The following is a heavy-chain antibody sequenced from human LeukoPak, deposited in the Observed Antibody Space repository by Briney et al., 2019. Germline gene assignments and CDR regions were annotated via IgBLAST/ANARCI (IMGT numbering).Heavy chain of an antibody. CDR1: GYTFTSYD. Sequence: GASVKVSCKASGYTFTSYDINLVRQATGQGLEWMGWMNPNSGNTGYAQKYQGRVTMTRNTSISTAYMELSSLRSEDTAVYYCARRKYSSNSLVSYGMDVWGQGTTVTVSS. CDR3: ARRKYSSNSLVSYGMDV. CDR2: MNPNSGNT. V-gene: IGHV1-8*01. D-gene: IGHD6-13*01. J-gene: IGHJ6*02.